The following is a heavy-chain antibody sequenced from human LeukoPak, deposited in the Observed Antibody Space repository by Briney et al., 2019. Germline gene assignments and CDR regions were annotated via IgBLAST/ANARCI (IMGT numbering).Heavy chain of an antibody. CDR2: IWYDGSIK. V-gene: IGHV3-33*01. J-gene: IGHJ6*02. D-gene: IGHD2-2*02. CDR3: AREGIVVVPAAIGGEGYYYGMDV. CDR1: GFTFSSSG. Sequence: GGSLRLSCAESGFTFSSSGMHWGRQAPGRGLGRVAVIWYDGSIKYYADSVKGRFTISRDNSKNTLYLQMNSLRAEDTAVYYCAREGIVVVPAAIGGEGYYYGMDVWGQGTTVTVSS.